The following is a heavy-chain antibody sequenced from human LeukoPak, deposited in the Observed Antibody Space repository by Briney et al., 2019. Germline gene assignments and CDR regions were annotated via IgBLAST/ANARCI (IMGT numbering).Heavy chain of an antibody. J-gene: IGHJ5*02. CDR3: ARDAFRGYQFDP. D-gene: IGHD5-12*01. Sequence: GGSLRLSCAASGFTFSSYGMNWVRQAPGKGLEWVSYISSSSGTIYYADSVKGRFSISRDNAKNSLYLEMSNLRAEDTAVYYCARDAFRGYQFDPWGQGALVTVSS. CDR2: ISSSSGTI. V-gene: IGHV3-48*01. CDR1: GFTFSSYG.